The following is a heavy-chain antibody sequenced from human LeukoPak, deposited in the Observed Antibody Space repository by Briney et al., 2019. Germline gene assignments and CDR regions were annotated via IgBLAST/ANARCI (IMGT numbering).Heavy chain of an antibody. Sequence: SETLSLTCAVYGGSFSGYYWSWIRQPPGKGLEWIGEVNHSGSTNYNPSLKSRVTISVDTSKNQFSLKLSSVTAADTAVYYCARGGGNSRRHYYYYYGMDVWGQGTTVTVSS. CDR1: GGSFSGYY. CDR2: VNHSGST. V-gene: IGHV4-34*01. D-gene: IGHD4-23*01. CDR3: ARGGGNSRRHYYYYYGMDV. J-gene: IGHJ6*02.